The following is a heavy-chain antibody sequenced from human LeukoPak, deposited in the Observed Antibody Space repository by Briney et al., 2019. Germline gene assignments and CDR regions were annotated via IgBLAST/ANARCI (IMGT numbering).Heavy chain of an antibody. D-gene: IGHD3-22*01. Sequence: PGGSLRLSCAAPGFTFSSYAMSWVRQAPGKGLEWVSAISGSGGGTYYADSVKGRFTISRDNSKNTLYLQMNSLRAEDTAVYYCASAMIVVVSRFDYWGQGTLVTVSS. J-gene: IGHJ4*02. CDR3: ASAMIVVVSRFDY. V-gene: IGHV3-23*01. CDR1: GFTFSSYA. CDR2: ISGSGGGT.